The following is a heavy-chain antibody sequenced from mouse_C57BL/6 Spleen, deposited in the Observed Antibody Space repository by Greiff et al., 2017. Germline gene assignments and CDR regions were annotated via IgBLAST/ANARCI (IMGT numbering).Heavy chain of an antibody. V-gene: IGHV5-17*01. Sequence: EVMLVESGGGLVKPGGSLKLSCAASGFTFSDYGMHWVRQAPEKGLEWVAYISSGSSTIYYADTVKGRFTISRDNAKNTLFLQMTSLRSEDTAMYYCARPYYYGSSPSWFAYWGQGTLVTVSA. CDR2: ISSGSSTI. CDR1: GFTFSDYG. D-gene: IGHD1-1*01. CDR3: ARPYYYGSSPSWFAY. J-gene: IGHJ3*01.